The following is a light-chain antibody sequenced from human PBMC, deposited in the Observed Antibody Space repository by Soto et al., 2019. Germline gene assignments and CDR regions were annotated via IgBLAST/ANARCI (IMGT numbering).Light chain of an antibody. CDR2: GAS. V-gene: IGKV3-20*01. J-gene: IGKJ4*01. CDR1: QSVSSSY. Sequence: EIVLTQSPGTLSLSPGERAILSCRDSQSVSSSYLAWYQQKPGQAPRLLIYGASSRATGIPDRFSGSGSGTDFTLTISRLEPEDFAVYYCQQYGPSPAHTFGGGTKVEIK. CDR3: QQYGPSPAHT.